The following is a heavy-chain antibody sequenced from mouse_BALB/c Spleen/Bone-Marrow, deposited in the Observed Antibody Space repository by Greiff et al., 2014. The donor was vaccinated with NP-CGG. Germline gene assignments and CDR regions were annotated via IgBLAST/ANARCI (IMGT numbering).Heavy chain of an antibody. CDR1: GFNIKDTY. D-gene: IGHD1-2*01. Sequence: EVQLQESGAELVKPGASVKLSCTASGFNIKDTYMHWVKQRPEQGLEWIGRIDPANGNTKYDPKFQGKATITAGTSSNTAYLQLSSLTSEDTAVYYCARYYYGYYFDYWGQGTTLTVSS. CDR2: IDPANGNT. CDR3: ARYYYGYYFDY. V-gene: IGHV14-3*02. J-gene: IGHJ2*01.